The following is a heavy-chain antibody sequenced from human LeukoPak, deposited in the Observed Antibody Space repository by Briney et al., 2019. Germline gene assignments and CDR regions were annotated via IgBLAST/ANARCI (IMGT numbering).Heavy chain of an antibody. CDR3: AKGCPSALWFGLYYYYYGMDV. Sequence: GGSLRLSCAASGFTFSSYAMSWVRQAPGKGLEWVSAISGSGGSTYYADSVKGRFTISRDNSKNTLYLQMNSLRAEDTAVYYCAKGCPSALWFGLYYYYYGMDVWGQGTTVTVSS. V-gene: IGHV3-23*01. CDR1: GFTFSSYA. CDR2: ISGSGGST. J-gene: IGHJ6*02. D-gene: IGHD3-10*01.